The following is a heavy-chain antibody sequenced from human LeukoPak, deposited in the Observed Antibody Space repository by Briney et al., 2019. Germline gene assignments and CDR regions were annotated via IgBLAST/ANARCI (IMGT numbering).Heavy chain of an antibody. CDR2: ISGSGGST. Sequence: GGSLRLSCAASGFTFSSYAMSWVRQAPGKGLEWVSAISGSGGSTYYADSVKGRFTISRNNSKNTLYLQMNSLRAEDTAVYYCAKAAQVVPAASDFDYWGQGTLVTVSS. CDR3: AKAAQVVPAASDFDY. J-gene: IGHJ4*02. V-gene: IGHV3-23*01. D-gene: IGHD2-2*01. CDR1: GFTFSSYA.